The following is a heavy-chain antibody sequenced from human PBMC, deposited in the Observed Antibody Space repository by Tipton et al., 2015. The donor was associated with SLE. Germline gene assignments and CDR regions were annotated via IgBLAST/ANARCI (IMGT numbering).Heavy chain of an antibody. CDR1: GGSFSDYF. CDR2: IKHSTIT. J-gene: IGHJ4*02. CDR3: ARSLEVGATVDY. Sequence: LRLSCAVYGGSFSDYFWSWIRQPPGKGLEWIGEIKHSTITNYNPSLTSRVTISADTSKNQLSLKLISVTAADTAVYYCARSLEVGATVDYWGQGTLVTVSS. V-gene: IGHV4-34*01. D-gene: IGHD1-26*01.